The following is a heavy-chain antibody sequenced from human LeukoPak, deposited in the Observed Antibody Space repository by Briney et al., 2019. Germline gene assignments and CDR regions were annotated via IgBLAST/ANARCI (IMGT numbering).Heavy chain of an antibody. Sequence: GGSLRLSCAASGFTFSSYSMNWVRQAPGRGLEWVSSISSSSSYIYYADSVKGRFTISRDNAKNSLYLQMNSLRAEDTAAYYCARALTPGPTFDYWGQGTLVTVSS. CDR2: ISSSSSYI. CDR3: ARALTPGPTFDY. V-gene: IGHV3-21*01. J-gene: IGHJ4*02. CDR1: GFTFSSYS.